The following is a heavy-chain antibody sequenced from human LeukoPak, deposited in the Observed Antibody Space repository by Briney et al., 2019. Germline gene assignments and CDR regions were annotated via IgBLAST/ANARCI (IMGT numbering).Heavy chain of an antibody. V-gene: IGHV3-30*18. J-gene: IGHJ4*02. D-gene: IGHD4-17*01. Sequence: GGSLRLSCAASGFTFSSYGMHWVRQAPGKGLEWVALISYVGSNKYYADSVKGRFTISRDNSKNTLYLQMTSLRTEDTAVYYCAKWSEGYGDYDDYWGQGTLVTVSS. CDR2: ISYVGSNK. CDR3: AKWSEGYGDYDDY. CDR1: GFTFSSYG.